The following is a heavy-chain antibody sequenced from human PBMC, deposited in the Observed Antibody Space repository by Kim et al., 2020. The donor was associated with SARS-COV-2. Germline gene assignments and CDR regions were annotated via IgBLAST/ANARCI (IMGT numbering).Heavy chain of an antibody. J-gene: IGHJ4*02. CDR3: ARGLLTTVTTPGFY. D-gene: IGHD4-17*01. V-gene: IGHV3-21*01. Sequence: ADSVKGRFTITRDDAKNSVFLQMNRLRGDDTAVYYCARGLLTTVTTPGFYWGQGTLVTVSS.